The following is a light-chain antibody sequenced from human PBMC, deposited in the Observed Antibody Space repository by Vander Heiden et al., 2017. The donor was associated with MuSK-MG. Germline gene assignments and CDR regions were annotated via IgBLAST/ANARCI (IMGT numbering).Light chain of an antibody. CDR3: QQYDDPPLT. CDR1: QGAFYSSTNKNY. CDR2: WAS. V-gene: IGKV4-1*01. Sequence: IVVTQSPAALAVTQAEGATTDCKCSQGAFYSSTNKNYLAWYQQKPGQPPRLLIYWASTRACGIPGRFSGSGSGTDFTLTISSLQSEDVAVYYCQQYDDPPLTFGGGTKVEI. J-gene: IGKJ4*01.